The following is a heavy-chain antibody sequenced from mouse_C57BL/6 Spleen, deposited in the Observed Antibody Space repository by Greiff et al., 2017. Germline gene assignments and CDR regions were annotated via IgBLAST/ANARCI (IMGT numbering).Heavy chain of an antibody. J-gene: IGHJ3*01. Sequence: QVHVKQSGAELARPGASVKLSCKASGYTFTSYGISWVKQRTGQGLEWIGEIYPRSGNTYYNEKFKGKATLTADKSSSTAYMELRSLTSEDSAVYFGARQRAYDYDWFAYWGQGTLVTVSA. CDR3: ARQRAYDYDWFAY. CDR2: IYPRSGNT. CDR1: GYTFTSYG. D-gene: IGHD2-4*01. V-gene: IGHV1-81*01.